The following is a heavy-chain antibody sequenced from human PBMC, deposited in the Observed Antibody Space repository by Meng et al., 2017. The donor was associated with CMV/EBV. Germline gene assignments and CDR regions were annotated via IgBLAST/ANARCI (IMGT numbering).Heavy chain of an antibody. Sequence: RLGGLWGAAFQPGCSLRLSCTPSRLTLISYAMNWVRQAPGKGLEWVAVISYDGSNKYYADSVKGRFTISRDNSKNTLYLQMNSLRAEDTAVYYCARDRGDYLYYFDYWGQGTLVTVSS. D-gene: IGHD4-17*01. CDR2: ISYDGSNK. V-gene: IGHV3-30-3*01. J-gene: IGHJ4*02. CDR3: ARDRGDYLYYFDY. CDR1: RLTLISYA.